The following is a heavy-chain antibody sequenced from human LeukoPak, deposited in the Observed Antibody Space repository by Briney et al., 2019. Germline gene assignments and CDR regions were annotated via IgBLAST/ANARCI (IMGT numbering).Heavy chain of an antibody. Sequence: SETLSLTCTVSDYYISSGHYWGWIRQPPGKGLEWIGNIHHAGATYYNPSLKSRVTMSVDTSKNQFSLKLSSVTAADTAVYYCARVSGSGSYGHFDYWGQGTLVTVSS. J-gene: IGHJ4*02. V-gene: IGHV4-38-2*02. CDR3: ARVSGSGSYGHFDY. D-gene: IGHD3-10*01. CDR2: IHHAGAT. CDR1: DYYISSGHY.